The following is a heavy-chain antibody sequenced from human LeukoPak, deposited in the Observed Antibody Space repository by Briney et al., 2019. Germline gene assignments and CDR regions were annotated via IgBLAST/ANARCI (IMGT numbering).Heavy chain of an antibody. CDR2: INHSGST. CDR3: ARGLYLYYYGSGSPKHQFDY. J-gene: IGHJ4*02. D-gene: IGHD3-10*01. V-gene: IGHV4-34*01. CDR1: GGSFSGYY. Sequence: SETLSLTCAVYGGSFSGYYWSWIRQPPGKGLEWIGEINHSGSTNYNPSLKSRVTISEDTSKNQFSLKLSSVTAADTAVYYCARGLYLYYYGSGSPKHQFDYWGQGTLVTVSS.